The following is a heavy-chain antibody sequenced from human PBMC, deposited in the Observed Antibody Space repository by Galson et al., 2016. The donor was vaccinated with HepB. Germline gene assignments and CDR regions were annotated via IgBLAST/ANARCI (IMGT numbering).Heavy chain of an antibody. CDR1: RFTFSNFW. V-gene: IGHV3-7*01. J-gene: IGHJ4*02. Sequence: SLRLSCAASRFTFSNFWMVWVRQAPGKGLEWVANIERDGSETNYVDSVKGRFTISRDNAKNSLYLQMNNLRAEDTATYYCTTYRGPTWTFFDYWGQGTLVTVSS. D-gene: IGHD3/OR15-3a*01. CDR3: TTYRGPTWTFFDY. CDR2: IERDGSET.